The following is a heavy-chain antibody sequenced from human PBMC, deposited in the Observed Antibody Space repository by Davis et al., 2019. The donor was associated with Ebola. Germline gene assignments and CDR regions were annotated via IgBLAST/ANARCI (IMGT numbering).Heavy chain of an antibody. Sequence: GESLKISCQGSGYSFTNYWIGWVRRMPGKGLEWVGIIYPGDSDTRYSPSFQGQVTISGDKSTSTAYLQWSSLKASDTAMYYCARTLSSGYRDRFDIWGQGTMVTVSS. CDR1: GYSFTNYW. CDR2: IYPGDSDT. J-gene: IGHJ3*02. CDR3: ARTLSSGYRDRFDI. V-gene: IGHV5-51*01. D-gene: IGHD3-22*01.